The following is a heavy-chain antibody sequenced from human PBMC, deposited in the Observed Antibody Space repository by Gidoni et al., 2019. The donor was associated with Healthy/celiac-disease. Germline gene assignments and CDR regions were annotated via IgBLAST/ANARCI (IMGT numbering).Heavy chain of an antibody. V-gene: IGHV2-5*01. J-gene: IGHJ6*02. CDR2: IYWNDDK. CDR3: AHSGRSYYDFWSGYYDYYYYGMDV. CDR1: GFSPSTSGVG. D-gene: IGHD3-3*01. Sequence: QLTLKESGPTLVKPTQTLTLTCTFSGFSPSTSGVGLGWIRQPPGKALEWLALIYWNDDKRYSPSLKSRLTITKDTSKNQVVLTMTNMDPVDTATYYCAHSGRSYYDFWSGYYDYYYYGMDVWGQGTTVTVSS.